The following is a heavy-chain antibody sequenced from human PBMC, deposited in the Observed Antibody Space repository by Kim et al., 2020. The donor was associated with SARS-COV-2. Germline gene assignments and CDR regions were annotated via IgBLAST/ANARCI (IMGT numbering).Heavy chain of an antibody. CDR3: ASFYGLDAFDS. Sequence: ANYAQKFQGRVTITADESTTTAYMELSSLTSDDTAVYFCASFYGLDAFDSWGQGTVVTVSS. D-gene: IGHD1-1*01. CDR2: A. V-gene: IGHV1-69*01. J-gene: IGHJ4*02.